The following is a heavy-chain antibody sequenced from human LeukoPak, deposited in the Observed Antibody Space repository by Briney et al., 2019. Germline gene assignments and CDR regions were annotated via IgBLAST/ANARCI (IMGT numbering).Heavy chain of an antibody. V-gene: IGHV3-23*01. CDR3: AKAGSYWDFDY. J-gene: IGHJ4*02. D-gene: IGHD1-26*01. Sequence: PGGSLRLSCAASGFTFSSYAMSWVRQAPGKGLEWVSGISGSGGSTYYADSVKGRFTISRDNSKNTLYLQMNSLRAGDTALYYCAKAGSYWDFDYWGQGTLVTVSS. CDR2: ISGSGGST. CDR1: GFTFSSYA.